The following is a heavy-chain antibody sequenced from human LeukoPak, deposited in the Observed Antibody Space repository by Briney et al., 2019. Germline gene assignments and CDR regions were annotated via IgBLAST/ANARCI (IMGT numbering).Heavy chain of an antibody. CDR3: ARHVVAVGFDY. V-gene: IGHV3-74*01. Sequence: GGSLRLSCAASGFTFSAYWMHWVRQAPGKGLVWVSRINTDGSSTSYADSVKGRFTISRDNANNSLYLQMNSLRAEDTAVYCCARHVVAVGFDYWGQGTLVTVSS. CDR1: GFTFSAYW. CDR2: INTDGSST. D-gene: IGHD3-22*01. J-gene: IGHJ4*02.